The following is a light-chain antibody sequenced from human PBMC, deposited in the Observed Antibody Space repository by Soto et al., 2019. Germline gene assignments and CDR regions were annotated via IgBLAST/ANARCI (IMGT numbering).Light chain of an antibody. V-gene: IGKV1-5*03. J-gene: IGKJ4*01. Sequence: DIQMTQSPSTLSASVGDRDTITCRASQSISSWLAWYQHKPGKAPNLLIYKASSLESGVPSRFSGSGSGTEFTLTVSSLQPDEFATYYCQQYDSYPLTFGGGTKVEIK. CDR2: KAS. CDR3: QQYDSYPLT. CDR1: QSISSW.